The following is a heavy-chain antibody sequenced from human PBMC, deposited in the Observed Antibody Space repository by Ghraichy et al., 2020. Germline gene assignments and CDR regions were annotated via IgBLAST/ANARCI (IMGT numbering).Heavy chain of an antibody. V-gene: IGHV3-23*01. J-gene: IGHJ4*02. Sequence: GGSLRLSCAASGFTFSSYAMSWVRQAPGMGLEWVSVVSGSGSGTYYADSVKGRFTISRDNSKNTLYLQMNSLRAEDTAVYYCARDRGIEAAGFDYWGQGTLVTVSS. CDR1: GFTFSSYA. CDR3: ARDRGIEAAGFDY. CDR2: VSGSGSGT. D-gene: IGHD6-13*01.